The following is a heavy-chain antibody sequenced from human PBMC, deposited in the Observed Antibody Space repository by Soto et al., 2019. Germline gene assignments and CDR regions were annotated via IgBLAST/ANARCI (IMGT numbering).Heavy chain of an antibody. Sequence: SETLSLTCTVSGGSISSYYWSWIRQPPGKGLEWIGYIYYSGSTNYNPSLKSRVTISVDTSKNQFSLKLSSVTAADTAVYYCASLTHDYGDYYFDYWGQGTLVTVSS. CDR1: GGSISSYY. D-gene: IGHD4-17*01. CDR3: ASLTHDYGDYYFDY. J-gene: IGHJ4*02. V-gene: IGHV4-59*01. CDR2: IYYSGST.